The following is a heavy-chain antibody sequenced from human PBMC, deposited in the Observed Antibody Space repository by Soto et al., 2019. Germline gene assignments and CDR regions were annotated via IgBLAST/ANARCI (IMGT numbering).Heavy chain of an antibody. CDR2: ISWNSGSI. CDR1: GFTFDDYA. J-gene: IGHJ4*02. Sequence: GGSLRLSCAASGFTFDDYAMHWVRQAPGKGLEWVSGISWNSGSIGYADSVKGRFTISRDNAKNSLYLQVNSLRAEDTALYYCAKALGYGFDYWGQGTLVTVSS. D-gene: IGHD5-18*01. CDR3: AKALGYGFDY. V-gene: IGHV3-9*01.